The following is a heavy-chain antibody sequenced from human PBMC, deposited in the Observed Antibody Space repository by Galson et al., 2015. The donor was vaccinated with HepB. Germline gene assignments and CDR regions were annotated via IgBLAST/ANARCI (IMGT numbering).Heavy chain of an antibody. J-gene: IGHJ6*02. CDR2: IYPGDSDT. Sequence: QSGAEVKKPGESLKISCKGSGYSFTSYWIGWVRQMPGKGLEWMGIIYPGDSDTRYSPSFQGQVTISADKSISTAYLQWSSLKASDTAMYYCARFGAIRFPSLYYGMDVWGQGTTVTVSS. V-gene: IGHV5-51*01. CDR3: ARFGAIRFPSLYYGMDV. CDR1: GYSFTSYW. D-gene: IGHD3-3*01.